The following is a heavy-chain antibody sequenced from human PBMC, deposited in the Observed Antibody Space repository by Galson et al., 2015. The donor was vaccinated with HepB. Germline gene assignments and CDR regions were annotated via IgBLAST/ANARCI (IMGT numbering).Heavy chain of an antibody. CDR1: GGSISSYY. Sequence: TLSLTCTVSGGSISSYYWSWIRQPPGKGLEWIGYIYYSGSTNYNPSLKSRVTISVDTSKNQFSLKLSSVTAADTAVYYCARVGITMVRGVINGMDVWGQGTTVTVSS. CDR2: IYYSGST. D-gene: IGHD3-10*01. V-gene: IGHV4-59*08. J-gene: IGHJ6*02. CDR3: ARVGITMVRGVINGMDV.